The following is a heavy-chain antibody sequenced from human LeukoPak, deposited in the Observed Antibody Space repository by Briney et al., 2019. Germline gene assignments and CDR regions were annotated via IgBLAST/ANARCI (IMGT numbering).Heavy chain of an antibody. J-gene: IGHJ4*02. V-gene: IGHV3-23*01. CDR1: GFTFSSYA. D-gene: IGHD3-3*01. Sequence: GGSLRLSCAASGFTFSSYAMSWVRQAPGKGLEWVSAISGSGGSTYYADSVKGRFTISRDNSKNTLYLQMNSLRAEDTAVYYCAKIGGPTYYDFWSGVYYFDYWGQGTLVTVSS. CDR3: AKIGGPTYYDFWSGVYYFDY. CDR2: ISGSGGST.